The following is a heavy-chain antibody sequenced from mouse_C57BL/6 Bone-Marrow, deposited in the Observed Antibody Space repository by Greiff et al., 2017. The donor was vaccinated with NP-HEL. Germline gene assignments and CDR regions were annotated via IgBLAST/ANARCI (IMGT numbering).Heavy chain of an antibody. Sequence: QVQLQQPGAELVKPGASVMMSCKASGYTFTSYWITWVKQRPGQGLEWIGDIYPGSGSPNYNEKFKSKATLTVDTSSSTAYMQLSSLTSEDSAVYYCARCTTVDVYFDYWGQGTTLTVSS. V-gene: IGHV1-55*01. CDR3: ARCTTVDVYFDY. J-gene: IGHJ2*01. CDR2: IYPGSGSP. D-gene: IGHD1-1*01. CDR1: GYTFTSYW.